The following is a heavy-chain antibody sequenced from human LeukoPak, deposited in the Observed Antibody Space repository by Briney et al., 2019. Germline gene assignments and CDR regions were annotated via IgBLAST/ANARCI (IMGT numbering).Heavy chain of an antibody. CDR1: GYSFNSHH. CDR2: KFSHDGST. D-gene: IGHD3-16*01. Sequence: ASVKVSCKTSGYSFNSHHVHWVRQAPGQGLEWMGVKFSHDGSTSNTQKFQGRITMTRDTSTSTVYMELSSLRSEDTAVYYCARDLGNFHYEMDVWGQGTTVIVSS. J-gene: IGHJ6*02. V-gene: IGHV1-46*02. CDR3: ARDLGNFHYEMDV.